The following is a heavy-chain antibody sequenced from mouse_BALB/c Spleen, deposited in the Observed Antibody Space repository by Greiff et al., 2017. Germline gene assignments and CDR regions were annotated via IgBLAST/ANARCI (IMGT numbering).Heavy chain of an antibody. V-gene: IGHV1-7*01. D-gene: IGHD2-4*01. CDR2: INPSTGYT. CDR3: ARSRSTMNWFAY. J-gene: IGHJ3*01. Sequence: VQLQQSGAELAKPGASVKMSCKASGYTFTSYWMHWVKQRPGQGLEWIGYINPSTGYTEYNQKFKDKATLTADKSSSTAYMQLSSLTSEDSAVYYCARSRSTMNWFAYWGQGTLVTVSA. CDR1: GYTFTSYW.